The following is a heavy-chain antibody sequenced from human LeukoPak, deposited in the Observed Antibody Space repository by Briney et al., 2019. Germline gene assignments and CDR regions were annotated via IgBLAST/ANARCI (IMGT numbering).Heavy chain of an antibody. CDR2: IGYDGSKK. D-gene: IGHD2-15*01. CDR1: GFTFSSYG. J-gene: IGHJ6*04. CDR3: ARDRGGYCSGGICYPGLLSYSMDV. V-gene: IGHV3-33*01. Sequence: GGSLRLSCAASGFTFSSYGIHWVRQAPGKGLEWVAVIGYDGSKKYYADSVKGRFTISRDNSKNTLYLHMNSLRVEDTAVYYCARDRGGYCSGGICYPGLLSYSMDVWGKGTTVTVSS.